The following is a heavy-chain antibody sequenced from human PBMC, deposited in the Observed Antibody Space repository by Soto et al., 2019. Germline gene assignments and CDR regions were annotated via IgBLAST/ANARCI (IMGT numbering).Heavy chain of an antibody. J-gene: IGHJ5*02. V-gene: IGHV4-38-2*01. Sequence: SETLSLTCAVSGYSISSGYYWGWIRQPPGKGLEWIGSIYHSGSTYYSPSLKSRATISVDTSKNQFSLRLASVTAADTAVYFCARCTPNSPYYYFFDVWGRGTLVTVSS. CDR3: ARCTPNSPYYYFFDV. D-gene: IGHD3-22*01. CDR2: IYHSGST. CDR1: GYSISSGYY.